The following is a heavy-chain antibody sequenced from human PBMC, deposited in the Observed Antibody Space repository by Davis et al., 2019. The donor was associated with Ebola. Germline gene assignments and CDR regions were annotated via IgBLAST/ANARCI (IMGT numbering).Heavy chain of an antibody. J-gene: IGHJ6*02. Sequence: GGSLRLSCAASGFTFSSYSMNWVRQAPGKGLEWVSSISSSSSYIYYADSVKGRFTISRDNSKNTLYLQMNSLRAEDTAVYYCAKSPSGSYYLYGMDVWGQGTTVTVSS. CDR3: AKSPSGSYYLYGMDV. CDR1: GFTFSSYS. D-gene: IGHD1-26*01. V-gene: IGHV3-21*04. CDR2: ISSSSSYI.